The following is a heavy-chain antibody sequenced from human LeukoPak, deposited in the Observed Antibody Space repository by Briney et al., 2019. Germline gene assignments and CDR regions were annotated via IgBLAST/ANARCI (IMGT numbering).Heavy chain of an antibody. Sequence: SKTLSLTCTVSGASISDPYWSWIRQPPGKGLEWIGYIYTSGGSVYNPSLLGRVSISADMSKNQFSLNVNSVTAADTAVYFCARHPIVFGGSPGAFDIWGQGAMVTVTS. D-gene: IGHD3-16*01. CDR2: IYTSGGS. CDR3: ARHPIVFGGSPGAFDI. V-gene: IGHV4-4*09. J-gene: IGHJ3*02. CDR1: GASISDPY.